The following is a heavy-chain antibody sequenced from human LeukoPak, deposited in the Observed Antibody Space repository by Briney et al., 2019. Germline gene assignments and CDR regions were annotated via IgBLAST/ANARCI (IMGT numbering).Heavy chain of an antibody. D-gene: IGHD6-13*01. CDR1: GFTFDDYA. J-gene: IGHJ4*02. CDR2: ISWNSGSI. CDR3: AKAYSSSWYTGFDY. Sequence: QSGRSLRLSCAASGFTFDDYAMHWVRQAPGKGLEWVSGISWNSGSIGYADSVKGRFTISRDNAKNSLYLQMNSLRAEDTALYYCAKAYSSSWYTGFDYWGQGTLVTVSS. V-gene: IGHV3-9*01.